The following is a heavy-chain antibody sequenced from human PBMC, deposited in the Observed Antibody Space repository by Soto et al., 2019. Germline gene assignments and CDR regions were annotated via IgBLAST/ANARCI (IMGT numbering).Heavy chain of an antibody. J-gene: IGHJ6*03. D-gene: IGHD3-3*01. CDR1: GFTFSSYW. CDR2: IKQDGSEK. CDR3: ARDQKYDFWSGYPTYPYYYYYMDV. Sequence: PVGSLRLSCAASGFTFSSYWMSWVRQAPGKGLEWVANIKQDGSEKYYVDSVKGRFTISRDNAKNSLYLQMNSLRAEDTAVYYCARDQKYDFWSGYPTYPYYYYYMDVWGKGTTVTVSS. V-gene: IGHV3-7*01.